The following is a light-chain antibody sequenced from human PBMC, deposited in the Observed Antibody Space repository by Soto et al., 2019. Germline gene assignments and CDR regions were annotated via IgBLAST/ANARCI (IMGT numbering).Light chain of an antibody. CDR3: QQYGSAPTT. CDR2: GAS. J-gene: IGKJ1*01. V-gene: IGKV3-20*01. CDR1: QSVSSSY. Sequence: IGLTQSPGAVSLSPGERAPLSCRASQSVSSSYLAWYQQKPGQAPRLLIYGASSRATGIPDRFSGSGSGTDFTLTISRLEPEDFAVYYCQQYGSAPTTFAQGTKVDI.